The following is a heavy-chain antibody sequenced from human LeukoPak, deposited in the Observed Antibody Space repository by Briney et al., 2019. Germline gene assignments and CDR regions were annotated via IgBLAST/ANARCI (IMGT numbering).Heavy chain of an antibody. Sequence: PGGSLRPPSAASGFTFSSYSMNWVRQAPGKGLEWVSSISSSSSYIYYADSVKGRFTISRDNAKNSLYLQMNSLRAEDTAVYYCARRRSSGYLDYWGQGTLVTVSS. D-gene: IGHD3-22*01. J-gene: IGHJ4*02. CDR1: GFTFSSYS. CDR3: ARRRSSGYLDY. CDR2: ISSSSSYI. V-gene: IGHV3-21*01.